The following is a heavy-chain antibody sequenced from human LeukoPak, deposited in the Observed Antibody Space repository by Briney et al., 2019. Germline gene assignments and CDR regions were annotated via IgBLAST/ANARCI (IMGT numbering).Heavy chain of an antibody. CDR3: AKDLGVRGESCFEV. J-gene: IGHJ4*02. Sequence: GGSLRLSCAASGFTFSSNAMSWVRQAPGKGLEWVSAISGSGGRTYYADSVKGRFTISRDNSKNTLYLQMNSLRAEDTAVYYCAKDLGVRGESCFEVWGQGTLVTVSS. CDR1: GFTFSSNA. V-gene: IGHV3-23*01. D-gene: IGHD3-16*01. CDR2: ISGSGGRT.